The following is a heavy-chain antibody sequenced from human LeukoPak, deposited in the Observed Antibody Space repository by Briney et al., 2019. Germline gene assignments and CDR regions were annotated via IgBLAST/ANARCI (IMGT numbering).Heavy chain of an antibody. Sequence: GGSLRLSCAASGLTFDDHGMSWVRQAPGKGLQWVSAVNWNGDSTSYADSVKGRFTISRDNAKNSLYLQMNSLRAEDAALYYCAREKVTTDNYYYMDVWGKGTTVTVSS. CDR1: GLTFDDHG. CDR2: VNWNGDST. D-gene: IGHD4-11*01. CDR3: AREKVTTDNYYYMDV. V-gene: IGHV3-20*04. J-gene: IGHJ6*03.